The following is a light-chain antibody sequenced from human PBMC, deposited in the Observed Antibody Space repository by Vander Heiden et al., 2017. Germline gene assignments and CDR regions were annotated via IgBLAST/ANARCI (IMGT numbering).Light chain of an antibody. J-gene: IGLJ2*01. CDR1: SSNIGAGYD. Sequence: QSVLPQPPSVSGAPGQTVTIPCTGSSSNIGAGYDVHGYQQLPGTAPKLLIYGNSNRPSGVPDRFSGSKSGTSASLAITGLQAEDEADYYCQSYDSSLSGFVVFGGGTKLTVL. V-gene: IGLV1-40*01. CDR3: QSYDSSLSGFVV. CDR2: GNS.